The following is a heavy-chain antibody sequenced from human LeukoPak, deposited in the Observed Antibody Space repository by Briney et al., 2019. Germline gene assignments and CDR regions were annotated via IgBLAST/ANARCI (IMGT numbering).Heavy chain of an antibody. CDR1: GGSISSYY. J-gene: IGHJ4*02. CDR2: IYYSGST. V-gene: IGHV4-59*01. D-gene: IGHD6-19*01. CDR3: AGQPGYSSGWYTY. Sequence: SETLSLTCTVSGGSISSYYWSWFRQPPGKGLEWIGYIYYSGSTNYNPSLKSRVTISVDTSKNQFSLKLSSVTAADTAVYYCAGQPGYSSGWYTYWGQGTLVTVSS.